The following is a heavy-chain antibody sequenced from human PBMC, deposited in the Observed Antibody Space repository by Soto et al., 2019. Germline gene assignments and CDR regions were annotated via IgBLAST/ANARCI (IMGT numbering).Heavy chain of an antibody. J-gene: IGHJ4*02. D-gene: IGHD2-15*01. CDR3: AKRRGAGGHFDY. Sequence: GGSLRLSCAASVFTFSSYAMGWVRQGPGKGLEWVAVVSIGGSTHYADSVRGRFTISRDNSKNTLSLQMNSLTAEDTAVYFCAKRRGAGGHFDYWGQGALVTVS. CDR2: VSIGGST. V-gene: IGHV3-23*01. CDR1: VFTFSSYA.